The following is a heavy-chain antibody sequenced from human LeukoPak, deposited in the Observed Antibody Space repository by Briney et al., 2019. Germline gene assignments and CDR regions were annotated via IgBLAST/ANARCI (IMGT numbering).Heavy chain of an antibody. D-gene: IGHD1-26*01. CDR3: ARLSVGATTGWFDP. J-gene: IGHJ5*02. Sequence: SQTLSLTCTVSGGSISSYYWSWIRQPPGKGLEWIGYNYYSGSTNYNPSLKSRVTISVDTSKNQFSLKLSSVTAADTAVYYCARLSVGATTGWFDPWGQGTLVTVSS. V-gene: IGHV4-59*08. CDR2: NYYSGST. CDR1: GGSISSYY.